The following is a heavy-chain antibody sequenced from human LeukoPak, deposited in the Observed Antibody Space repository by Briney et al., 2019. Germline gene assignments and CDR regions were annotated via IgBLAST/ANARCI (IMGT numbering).Heavy chain of an antibody. CDR3: ARVGYSYGYAFDY. CDR2: IYYSGST. J-gene: IGHJ4*02. V-gene: IGHV4-30-4*01. D-gene: IGHD5-18*01. Sequence: SETLSLTCTVSGGSISTYYWSWIRQPPGKGLEWIGYIYYSGSTYYNPSLKSRVTISVDTSKNQFSLKLSSVTAADTAVYYCARVGYSYGYAFDYWGQGTLVTVSS. CDR1: GGSISTYY.